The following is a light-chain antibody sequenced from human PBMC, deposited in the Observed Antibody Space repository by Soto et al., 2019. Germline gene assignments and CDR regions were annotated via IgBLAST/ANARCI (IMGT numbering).Light chain of an antibody. CDR1: QGIDNY. J-gene: IGKJ1*01. V-gene: IGKV1-17*03. Sequence: DIQMTHSPSAMSASVGDRVTITCRASQGIDNYLAWFQQKPGKVPQRLIYDASSLESGVPSRFSGSGSGPEFTLTISSLQTDDFATYYCQQYDSYSWTFGQGPRWIS. CDR2: DAS. CDR3: QQYDSYSWT.